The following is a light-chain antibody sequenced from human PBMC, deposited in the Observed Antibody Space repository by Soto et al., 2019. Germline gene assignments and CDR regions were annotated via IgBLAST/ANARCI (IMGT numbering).Light chain of an antibody. Sequence: EIVLTQSPGTLSLSPGERATLSCRASQSVSSSYLAWYQQKPGQAPRLLIYGASSRATGIPDRFSGSGSGTDFTLTISRLEPEYFAVYYCQQYGSSPYTCVQLTKLEIK. CDR1: QSVSSSY. J-gene: IGKJ2*01. CDR2: GAS. V-gene: IGKV3-20*01. CDR3: QQYGSSPYT.